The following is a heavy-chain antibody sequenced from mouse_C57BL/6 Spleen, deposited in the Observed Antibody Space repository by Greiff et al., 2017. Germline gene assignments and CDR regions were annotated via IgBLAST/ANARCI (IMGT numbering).Heavy chain of an antibody. CDR2: NSNGGGST. CDR1: GFTFSDYY. D-gene: IGHD3-2*02. V-gene: IGHV5-12*01. CDR3: ARQLRLRGNAMDY. J-gene: IGHJ4*01. Sequence: EVKLMESGGGLVQPGGSLKLSCAASGFTFSDYYLYWVRQTPEKRLEWVAYNSNGGGSTYYPGTVQGRFTISRDKAKNTLYLQMSRLKSENTAMYYCARQLRLRGNAMDYWGQGTSGTVSS.